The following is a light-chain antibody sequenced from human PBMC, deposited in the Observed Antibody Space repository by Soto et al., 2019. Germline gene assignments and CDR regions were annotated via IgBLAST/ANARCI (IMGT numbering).Light chain of an antibody. Sequence: DIQLTQSPSSLSASVGDRVTITCRASHNIVNYVNWYQQKPGKVPKLLIYLASSLQSGVPSRFGGSGSGTEINLTSSSLQQDEFSTYFWQQSHSPPWTFGQGTRVE. J-gene: IGKJ1*01. V-gene: IGKV1-39*01. CDR1: HNIVNY. CDR2: LAS. CDR3: QQSHSPPWT.